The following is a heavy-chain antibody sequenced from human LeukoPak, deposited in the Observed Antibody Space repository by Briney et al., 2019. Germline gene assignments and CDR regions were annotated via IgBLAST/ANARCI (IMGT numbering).Heavy chain of an antibody. Sequence: GASVKVSCKASGYTFTSYGISWVRQAPGQGLEWMGWISAXXGXTXXXXKXXXRVTMTTDTSTSTAYMELRSLRSDDTAVYYCARGTVRGTNYWGQGTLVTVSS. D-gene: IGHD1/OR15-1a*01. J-gene: IGHJ4*02. CDR3: ARGTVRGTNY. V-gene: IGHV1-18*01. CDR1: GYTFTSYG. CDR2: ISAXXGXT.